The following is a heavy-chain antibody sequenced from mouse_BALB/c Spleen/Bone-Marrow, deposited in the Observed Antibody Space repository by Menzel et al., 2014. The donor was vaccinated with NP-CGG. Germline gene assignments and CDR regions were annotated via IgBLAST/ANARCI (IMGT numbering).Heavy chain of an antibody. CDR3: ARNWGYYAMDY. J-gene: IGHJ4*01. CDR2: IWSDGST. CDR1: GFSLTSYG. Sequence: QVQLKQSGPGLVSPSQSLSIPCTVSGFSLTSYGVHWVRQPPGKGLEWLVVIWSDGSTTYNSALKSRLSISKDNSKSQVFLKMNSLQTDDTAMYYCARNWGYYAMDYWGQGTSVTVSS. V-gene: IGHV2-6*02.